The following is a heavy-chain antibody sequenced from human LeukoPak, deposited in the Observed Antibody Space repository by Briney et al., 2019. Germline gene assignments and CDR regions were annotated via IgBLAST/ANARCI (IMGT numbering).Heavy chain of an antibody. CDR1: GFTFSSYS. Sequence: GGSLRLSCAASGFTFSSYSMNWVRQAPGKGLEWVSSISSSSSYIYYADSVKGRFTISRDNAENSLYLQMNSLRAEDTAVYYCARVGATWSLEYWGQGTLVSVSS. CDR2: ISSSSSYI. J-gene: IGHJ4*02. CDR3: ARVGATWSLEY. D-gene: IGHD1-26*01. V-gene: IGHV3-21*01.